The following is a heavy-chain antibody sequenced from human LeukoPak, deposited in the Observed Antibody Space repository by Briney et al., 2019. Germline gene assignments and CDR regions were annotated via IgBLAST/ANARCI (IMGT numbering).Heavy chain of an antibody. CDR1: GGSISSYY. V-gene: IGHV4-59*08. Sequence: SETLSPTCSVSGGSISSYYWSWIRQPPGKGLEWIGYIYSSGSTNYNPPLKSRVTISVDTSMNHFSLRLSSVTAADTAVYYCARHFGRSLYSAFDIWGQGTKVTVSS. D-gene: IGHD3-16*01. CDR2: IYSSGST. J-gene: IGHJ3*02. CDR3: ARHFGRSLYSAFDI.